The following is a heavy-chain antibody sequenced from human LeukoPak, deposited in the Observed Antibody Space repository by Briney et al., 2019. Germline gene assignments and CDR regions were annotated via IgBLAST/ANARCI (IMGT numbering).Heavy chain of an antibody. V-gene: IGHV4-59*01. CDR1: GFTFSSYS. CDR2: IYSSGST. Sequence: GSLRLSCAASGFTFSSYSMNWVRQAPGKGLEWIGYIYSSGSTNYNPSLKSRVTISVDTSKNQFSLKLSSVTAADTAVYYCARLALQEVGTSQTYYLDYWGQGTLVTVSS. J-gene: IGHJ4*02. D-gene: IGHD1-26*01. CDR3: ARLALQEVGTSQTYYLDY.